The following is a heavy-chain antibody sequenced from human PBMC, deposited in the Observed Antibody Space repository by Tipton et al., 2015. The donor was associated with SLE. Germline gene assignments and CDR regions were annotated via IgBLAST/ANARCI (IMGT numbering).Heavy chain of an antibody. J-gene: IGHJ5*02. Sequence: TLSLTCDVSGYSITTGYFWCWIRQSPGRGLEWIGSIYHNGNTFYNASLKSRAIMSVDTSKNQFSLKLTSVTAADTAVYYCARGWYSRNWEWWFDPWGQGTLVTVSS. CDR2: IYHNGNT. D-gene: IGHD6-13*01. CDR3: ARGWYSRNWEWWFDP. CDR1: GYSITTGYF. V-gene: IGHV4-38-2*01.